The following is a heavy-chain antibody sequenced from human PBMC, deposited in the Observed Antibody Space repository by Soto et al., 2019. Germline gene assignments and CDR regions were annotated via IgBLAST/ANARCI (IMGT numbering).Heavy chain of an antibody. CDR2: LNIAGTI. CDR3: ARDRGEYTSSWFWYFSH. D-gene: IGHD6-13*01. J-gene: IGHJ2*01. V-gene: IGHV4-4*07. Sequence: ETLSLTCSVSGASISSYNWNWVRQSAGKGPEWVGRLNIAGTINYNPSLKSRITMSMDTSKNQISLHLRSVTAADTAMYYCARDRGEYTSSWFWYFSHWGHGTLVTVSS. CDR1: GASISSYN.